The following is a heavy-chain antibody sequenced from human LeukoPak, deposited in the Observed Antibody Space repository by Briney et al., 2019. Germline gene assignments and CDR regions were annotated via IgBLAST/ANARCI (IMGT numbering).Heavy chain of an antibody. Sequence: SQTLSLTCTVSGGSISGGDYYWSWIRQPPGKGLEWLGYIVSGGSSYYSPSLEGRVTISVDTSKNQFSLKLSSVTAADTAVYYCARVLGYCSGGSCYDLKFDPWGQGTLVTVSS. CDR1: GGSISGGDYY. D-gene: IGHD2-15*01. CDR3: ARVLGYCSGGSCYDLKFDP. J-gene: IGHJ5*02. V-gene: IGHV4-30-4*08. CDR2: IVSGGSS.